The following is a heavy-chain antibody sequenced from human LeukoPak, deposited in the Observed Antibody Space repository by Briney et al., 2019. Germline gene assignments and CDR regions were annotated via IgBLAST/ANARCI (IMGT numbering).Heavy chain of an antibody. Sequence: PGVSLRLSCAASGFTFSSYSMNWVLQAPGNGLESVSSIRSSSSYIYYLHSVNGRLTISRDNSKNTLYLQMTSLRAEETAVYYCATRFETWGDWGQGILVTVSS. V-gene: IGHV3-21*04. CDR2: IRSSSSYI. J-gene: IGHJ4*02. CDR3: ATRFETWGD. D-gene: IGHD3-16*01. CDR1: GFTFSSYS.